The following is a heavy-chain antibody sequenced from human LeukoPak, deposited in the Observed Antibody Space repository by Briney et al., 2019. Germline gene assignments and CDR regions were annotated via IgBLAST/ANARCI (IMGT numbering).Heavy chain of an antibody. D-gene: IGHD6-13*01. CDR1: GFTFSDYY. J-gene: IGHJ6*02. Sequence: GGSLRLSCAASGFTFSDYYMSWIRQAPGKGLEWVSYISSSGSTIYYADSVKGRFTISRDNAKNSLYLQMNSLRAEDTAVYYCARRVYQTDIAAAGRSYYYYYGMDVWGQGTTVTVSS. CDR2: ISSSGSTI. V-gene: IGHV3-11*01. CDR3: ARRVYQTDIAAAGRSYYYYYGMDV.